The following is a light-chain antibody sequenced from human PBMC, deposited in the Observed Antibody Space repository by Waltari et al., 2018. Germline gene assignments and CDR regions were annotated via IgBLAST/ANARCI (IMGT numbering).Light chain of an antibody. CDR1: SSDVGSYNR. V-gene: IGLV2-18*02. J-gene: IGLJ2*01. Sequence: QSALTQPPSVSGSPGQSVTISCTGTSSDVGSYNRVSWYQQSPGTAPTLLIYEVSNRPSAVPGRFAGSKSGNTTSLTISGLQAEDEADYYCSSYRMSSTLGVLGGGTKLTVL. CDR2: EVS. CDR3: SSYRMSSTLGV.